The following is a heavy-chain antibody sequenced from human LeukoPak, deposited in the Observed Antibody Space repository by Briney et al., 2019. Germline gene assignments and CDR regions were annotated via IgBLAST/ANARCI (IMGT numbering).Heavy chain of an antibody. CDR3: AKGLNGYGSGSYSHLDAFDI. Sequence: GGSLRLSCAASGFTFRSYGMYWVRRAPGKGLEWVAVISYDGNTKYYVDSVKGRFTISRDNSKNTLSLQMNSLRAEDTAVYYCAKGLNGYGSGSYSHLDAFDIWGQGTLVTVSS. J-gene: IGHJ3*02. CDR1: GFTFRSYG. D-gene: IGHD3-10*01. V-gene: IGHV3-30*18. CDR2: ISYDGNTK.